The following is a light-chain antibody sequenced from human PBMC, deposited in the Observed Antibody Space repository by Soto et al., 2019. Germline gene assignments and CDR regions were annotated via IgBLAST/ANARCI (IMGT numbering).Light chain of an antibody. CDR3: AAWDDSLSVWV. Sequence: QAVVTQPPSASGTPGQRVTISCSGSSSNIGSNYVYWYQQLPGTAPKLLIYSNNQRPSGVPDRFSGSKSGTSASLAISGLRSDDEADYYCAAWDDSLSVWVFGGGTKLTVL. J-gene: IGLJ3*02. CDR2: SNN. CDR1: SSNIGSNY. V-gene: IGLV1-47*02.